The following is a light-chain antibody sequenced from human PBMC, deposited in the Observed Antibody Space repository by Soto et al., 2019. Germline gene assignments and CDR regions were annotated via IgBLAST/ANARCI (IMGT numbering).Light chain of an antibody. CDR2: GAS. V-gene: IGKV3-20*01. J-gene: IGKJ3*01. CDR1: QSVSSNY. CDR3: QHYGSSPPNFT. Sequence: EIVLTQSPGTLSLSPGERATLSCSASQSVSSNYLAWYQQRPGQAPRLLIFGASYRATGIPDRFSGSGSGTDFTLTLGRLEPEDFAVYYCQHYGSSPPNFTFGPRPKVDSK.